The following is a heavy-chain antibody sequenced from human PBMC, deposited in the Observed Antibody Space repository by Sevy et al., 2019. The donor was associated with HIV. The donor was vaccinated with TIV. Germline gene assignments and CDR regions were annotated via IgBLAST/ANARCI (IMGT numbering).Heavy chain of an antibody. D-gene: IGHD3-10*01. V-gene: IGHV3-21*01. CDR3: ARPYGSGSWEAFDV. CDR1: EFRLSNYA. CDR2: ITSSSNYI. Sequence: GGSLRLSCVASEFRLSNYAMNWVRQAPGKGLEWVSSITSSSNYIYYADSVKGRFTISRDNAKDSVYLQMNSLRAEDTAVYYCARPYGSGSWEAFDVWGQGTMVTVSS. J-gene: IGHJ3*01.